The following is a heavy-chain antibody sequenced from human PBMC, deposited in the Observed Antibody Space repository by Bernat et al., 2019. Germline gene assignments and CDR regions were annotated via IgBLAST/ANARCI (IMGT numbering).Heavy chain of an antibody. CDR1: GFTFTSYG. CDR3: VKAMNFYASGSFDY. V-gene: IGHV3-23*01. D-gene: IGHD3-10*01. CDR2: IRGFGTGT. J-gene: IGHJ4*02. Sequence: EVQLLESGGDLVQPGGSLRLSCAASGFTFTSYGMNWVRQAPGKGLEWGSGIRGFGTGTYYADSVKGRFSISRDKSKNTVSLQMNTLGVEDTAIYYCVKAMNFYASGSFDYWGQGTLVTVSS.